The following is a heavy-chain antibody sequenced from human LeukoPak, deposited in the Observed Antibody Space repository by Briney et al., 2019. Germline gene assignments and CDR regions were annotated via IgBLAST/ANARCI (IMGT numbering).Heavy chain of an antibody. CDR3: ARATAPITIFGVVIDPVDAFDI. V-gene: IGHV4-4*07. D-gene: IGHD3-3*01. CDR1: GGSISSYY. CDR2: IYTSGST. Sequence: KSSETLSLTCTVSGGSISSYYWSWIRQPAGKGLEWIGRIYTSGSTNYNPSLKSRVTMSVDTSKNQFSLKLSSVTAADTAVYYCARATAPITIFGVVIDPVDAFDIWGQGTMVTVSS. J-gene: IGHJ3*02.